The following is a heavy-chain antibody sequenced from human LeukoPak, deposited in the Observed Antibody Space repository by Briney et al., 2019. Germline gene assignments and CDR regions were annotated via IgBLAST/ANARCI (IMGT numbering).Heavy chain of an antibody. CDR2: XSSSSSTI. J-gene: IGHJ4*02. D-gene: IGHD2-2*01. V-gene: IGHV3-48*04. Sequence: RLSXXXXXFTXXXXSMXXXXXXXXXXLXXVSXXSSSSSTIYYADSVKGRFTISRDNAKNSLYLQMNSLRAEDTAVYYCAKEAQGCSITSCYFDSWGQGTLVTVSS. CDR3: AKEAQGCSITSCYFDS. CDR1: XFTXXXXS.